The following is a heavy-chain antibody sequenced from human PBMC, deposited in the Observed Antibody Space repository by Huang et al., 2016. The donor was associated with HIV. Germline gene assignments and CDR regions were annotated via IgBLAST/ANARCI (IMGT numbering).Heavy chain of an antibody. CDR3: ARRQGSGYYFYFDY. Sequence: QLQLQESGPGLVKPSDTLSLNCTISGGSIKSRNYYWGWVRQAPGKGLEWIGDIYYSGSPDYNPSLRSRGSLSVDTSKNQVTLKVNAVIAADTAVYYCARRQGSGYYFYFDYWGRGIPVTVSA. V-gene: IGHV4-39*01. D-gene: IGHD3-22*01. J-gene: IGHJ4*02. CDR2: IYYSGSP. CDR1: GGSIKSRNYY.